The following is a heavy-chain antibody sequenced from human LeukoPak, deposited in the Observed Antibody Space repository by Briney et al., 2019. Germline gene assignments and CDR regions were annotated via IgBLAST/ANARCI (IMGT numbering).Heavy chain of an antibody. V-gene: IGHV4-59*01. D-gene: IGHD3-10*01. J-gene: IGHJ5*02. CDR1: GGSISGYY. CDR2: IHYTGNT. Sequence: PSETLSLTCTVSGGSISGYYWSWIRQPPGKGLEWIGYIHYTGNTNYNPSLRSRVTISLDTSKNLFSLKLSSVTAADTAVYYCARTLNYYGSGTIWFDPWGQGTLVTVSS. CDR3: ARTLNYYGSGTIWFDP.